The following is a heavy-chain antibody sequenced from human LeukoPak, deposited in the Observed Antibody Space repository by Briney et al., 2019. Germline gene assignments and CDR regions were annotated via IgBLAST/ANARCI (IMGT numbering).Heavy chain of an antibody. CDR3: ARDWNYYYGSGSYYKPYYYYYGMDV. CDR1: GGSISSSSYY. CDR2: IYYSGST. Sequence: SETLSLTCTVSGGSISSSSYYWGWIRQPPGKGLEWIGSIYYSGSTYYNPSLKSRVTISVDTSKNQFSLKLSSVTAADTAVYYCARDWNYYYGSGSYYKPYYYYYGMDVWGQGTTVTVSS. V-gene: IGHV4-39*07. D-gene: IGHD3-10*01. J-gene: IGHJ6*02.